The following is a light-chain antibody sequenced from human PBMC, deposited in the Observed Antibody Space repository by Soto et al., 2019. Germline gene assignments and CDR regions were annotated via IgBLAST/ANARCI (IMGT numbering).Light chain of an antibody. J-gene: IGLJ1*01. Sequence: YVLSQPLSVSWSPGHSVTISCTGTSSDFGGYNYVSWYQHHPGKAPKLMIYDVSERPSGVPDRFSGSKSGNTASLTISGLQAEDEAHYYCCSYAGNFYVFGTGTKVTV. CDR3: CSYAGNFYV. V-gene: IGLV2-11*01. CDR2: DVS. CDR1: SSDFGGYNY.